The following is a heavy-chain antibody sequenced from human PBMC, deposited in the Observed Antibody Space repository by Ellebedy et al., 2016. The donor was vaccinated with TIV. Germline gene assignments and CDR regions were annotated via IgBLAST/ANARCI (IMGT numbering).Heavy chain of an antibody. D-gene: IGHD2-2*01. CDR2: IYYSVST. CDR1: GGSITSGDYY. V-gene: IGHV4-30-4*08. CDR3: ARVEIPAIIVGERDDVFDI. Sequence: SETLSLXXIVSGGSITSGDYYWSWIRQPPGKGLEWIGNIYYSVSTYYKPSLRSRATISIDRSKNQFSLNLTSVTVADTAVYFCARVEIPAIIVGERDDVFDIWGQGTMVTVSS. J-gene: IGHJ3*02.